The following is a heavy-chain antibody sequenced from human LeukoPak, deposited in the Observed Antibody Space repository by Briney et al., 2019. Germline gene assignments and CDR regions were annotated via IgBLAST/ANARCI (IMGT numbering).Heavy chain of an antibody. J-gene: IGHJ4*02. CDR1: GFTFSSYS. CDR3: AKDPVVVVTAIHSY. V-gene: IGHV3-21*04. CDR2: ISSSSSYI. D-gene: IGHD2-21*02. Sequence: GGSLRLSCAASGFTFSSYSMNWVRQAPGKGLEWVSSISSSSSYIYYADSVKGRFTISRDNAKNSLYLQMNSLRAEDTAVYYCAKDPVVVVTAIHSYWGQGTLVTVSS.